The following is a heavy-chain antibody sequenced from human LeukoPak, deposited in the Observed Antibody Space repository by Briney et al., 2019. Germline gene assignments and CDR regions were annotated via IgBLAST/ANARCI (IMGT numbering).Heavy chain of an antibody. CDR2: ISTDNGDT. CDR1: GYTFTTYG. CDR3: AREGLGELTLDY. V-gene: IGHV1-18*01. J-gene: IGHJ4*02. D-gene: IGHD3-16*01. Sequence: ASVKVSCKSSGYTFTTYGITWVRQAPGQGLEWMGWISTDNGDTNYAQKPQGRVTMTTDTSTSTAYMELRSLRSDDTAVYYCAREGLGELTLDYWGQGTLVTVSS.